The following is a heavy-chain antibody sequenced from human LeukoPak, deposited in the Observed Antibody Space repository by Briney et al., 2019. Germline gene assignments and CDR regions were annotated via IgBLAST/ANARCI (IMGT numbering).Heavy chain of an antibody. D-gene: IGHD6-19*01. V-gene: IGHV1-8*01. CDR1: GYAFTTYD. CDR2: MNPNSGNT. CDR3: ARGRGSGHKENWFDP. Sequence: ASVKVSCKASGYAFTTYDINWVRQATGQGPEWMGWMNPNSGNTGYTQSFQGRVTMTRNTSISTAYMELSSLKSEDTAVYYCARGRGSGHKENWFDPWGLGTLVTVSS. J-gene: IGHJ5*02.